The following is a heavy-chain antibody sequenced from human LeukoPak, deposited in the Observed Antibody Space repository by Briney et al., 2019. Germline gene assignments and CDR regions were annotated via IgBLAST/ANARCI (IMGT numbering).Heavy chain of an antibody. Sequence: PSETLSLTCTVSGGSIRGSSDYWGWIRQSPGKGLERIGSVYYSGSTYYNPSLKSRVSISVDTSKNQFHVRLTPVTAADTAVYYCARNESVLGTTGLNDFFDDWGQGTLVTVSS. D-gene: IGHD1-26*01. J-gene: IGHJ4*02. V-gene: IGHV4-39*01. CDR1: GGSIRGSSDY. CDR3: ARNESVLGTTGLNDFFDD. CDR2: VYYSGST.